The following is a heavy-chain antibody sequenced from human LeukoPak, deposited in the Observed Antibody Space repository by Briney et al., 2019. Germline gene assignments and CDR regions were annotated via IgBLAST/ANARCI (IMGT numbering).Heavy chain of an antibody. CDR3: ARLHYGGNYGYYYYYMDA. CDR1: GDSITGYY. J-gene: IGHJ6*03. Sequence: SETLSLTCTVSGDSITGYYWGWIRQPPGKGLEWIGNIYYTGNTYYNVSLKSRVTISLDTSKNQFSLKVSSMTAADTAVYYCARLHYGGNYGYYYYYMDAWGKGTTVTISS. D-gene: IGHD4-23*01. CDR2: IYYTGNT. V-gene: IGHV4-39*07.